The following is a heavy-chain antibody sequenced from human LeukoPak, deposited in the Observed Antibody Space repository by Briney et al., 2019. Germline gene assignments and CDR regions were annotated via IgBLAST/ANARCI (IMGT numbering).Heavy chain of an antibody. CDR2: ISSSSSHI. J-gene: IGHJ3*01. CDR1: GFTFTGYS. D-gene: IGHD2/OR15-2a*01. V-gene: IGHV3-21*01. Sequence: GGSLRLSCVVSGFTFTGYSMNWVRQAPGKGLEWVSSISSSSSHIFYADSVKGRFTISRDNARNALDLQMNSLRAEDAAVYYCARSVMTGSTTRAFVWGQGTMVTVSS. CDR3: ARSVMTGSTTRAFV.